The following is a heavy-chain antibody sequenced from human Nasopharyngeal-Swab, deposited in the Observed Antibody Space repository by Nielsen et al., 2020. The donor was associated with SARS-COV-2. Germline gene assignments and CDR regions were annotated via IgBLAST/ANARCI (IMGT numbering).Heavy chain of an antibody. CDR1: GFTFSSYW. D-gene: IGHD1-7*01. J-gene: IGHJ1*01. CDR2: MKQDGSEK. Sequence: GESLKISCAASGFTFSSYWMSWVRQAPGKGLEWVANMKQDGSEKYYVDSVKGRFTISRDNAKNSLYLQMNSLRAEDTAVFYCARVGYNWNSGYFQHWGQGTLVTVSS. CDR3: ARVGYNWNSGYFQH. V-gene: IGHV3-7*03.